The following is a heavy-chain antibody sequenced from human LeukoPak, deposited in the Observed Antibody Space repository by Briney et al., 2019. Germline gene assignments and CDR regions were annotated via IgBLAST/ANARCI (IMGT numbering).Heavy chain of an antibody. D-gene: IGHD3-22*01. CDR2: ISGSGGST. CDR3: AKSPTYYYDSSGYSSYYYYMDV. J-gene: IGHJ6*03. V-gene: IGHV3-23*01. Sequence: GGSLRLSCAASGFTFSSYGMSWVRQAPGKGLEWVSAISGSGGSTYYADSVKGRFTISRDNSKNTLYLQMNSLRAEDTAVYYCAKSPTYYYDSSGYSSYYYYMDVWGKGTTVTISS. CDR1: GFTFSSYG.